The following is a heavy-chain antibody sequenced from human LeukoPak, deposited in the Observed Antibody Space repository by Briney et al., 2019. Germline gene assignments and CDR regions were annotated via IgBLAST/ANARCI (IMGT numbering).Heavy chain of an antibody. Sequence: SETLSLTCAVSGGSISTRCYYWGWIRQPPGKGLEWIGAVHDSGSTYYSPCLKRPVTVSVDTSNDQFSLKLSSVTAGDTAVYYCASLYFYGSGSFPNYWGQRILVTVST. V-gene: IGHV4-39*01. D-gene: IGHD3-10*01. CDR3: ASLYFYGSGSFPNY. CDR2: VHDSGST. J-gene: IGHJ4*02. CDR1: GGSISTRCYY.